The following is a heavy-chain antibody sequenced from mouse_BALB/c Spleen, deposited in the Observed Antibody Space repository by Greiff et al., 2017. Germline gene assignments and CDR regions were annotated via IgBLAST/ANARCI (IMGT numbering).Heavy chain of an antibody. Sequence: QVQLKESGPGLVAPSQSLSITCTVSGFSLTGYSVNWVRQPPGKGLEWLGMIRGGGSTDYYSAPISRLSSIKDNSRKQVFLKLNSLQTYDAARYYCAAVYDGYYPFDYWGQGTALTVSA. CDR1: GFSLTGYS. D-gene: IGHD2-3*01. V-gene: IGHV2-6-7*01. J-gene: IGHJ2*01. CDR3: AAVYDGYYPFDY. CDR2: IRGGGST.